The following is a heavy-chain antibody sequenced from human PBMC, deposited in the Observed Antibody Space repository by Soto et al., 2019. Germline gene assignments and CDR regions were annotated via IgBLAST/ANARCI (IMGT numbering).Heavy chain of an antibody. CDR2: ISGSGDNT. CDR1: GFTFSSYA. J-gene: IGHJ4*02. CDR3: MKDVFGVWLGELLSFDC. V-gene: IGHV3-23*01. Sequence: PGGSLRLSCAASGFTFSSYAMSWVPQAPGKGLEWVSGISGSGDNTHYADSLRGRFTISRDNSKNTLYLQMNSLGVEDTAVYYCMKDVFGVWLGELLSFDCWGQGTLVTVSP. D-gene: IGHD3-10*01.